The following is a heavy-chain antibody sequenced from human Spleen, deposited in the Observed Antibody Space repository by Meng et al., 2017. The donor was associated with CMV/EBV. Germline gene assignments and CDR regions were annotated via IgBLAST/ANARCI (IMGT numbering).Heavy chain of an antibody. CDR1: GGSFSGYY. Sequence: VPPQQWGAGLLKPSETRSLTCAVYGGSFSGYYWSWIRQPPGKGLEWIGEINHSGSTNYNPSLKSRVTISVDTSKNQFSLKLSSVTAADTAVYYCARGLYGRRGLDYWGQGTLVTVSS. CDR3: ARGLYGRRGLDY. J-gene: IGHJ4*02. D-gene: IGHD4-17*01. CDR2: INHSGST. V-gene: IGHV4-34*01.